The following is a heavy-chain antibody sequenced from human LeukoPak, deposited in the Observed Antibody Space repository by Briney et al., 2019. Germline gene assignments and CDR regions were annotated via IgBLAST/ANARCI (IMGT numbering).Heavy chain of an antibody. CDR1: GYTFTSYA. D-gene: IGHD6-13*01. J-gene: IGHJ3*02. CDR2: INAGNGNT. Sequence: ASVKVSCKASGYTFTSYAMHWVRQAPGQRLEWMGWINAGNGNTKYSQKFQGRVTITRDTSASTAYMELSSLRSEDTAVYYCARRPNVIAAAGTARAFDIWGQGTMVTVSS. CDR3: ARRPNVIAAAGTARAFDI. V-gene: IGHV1-3*01.